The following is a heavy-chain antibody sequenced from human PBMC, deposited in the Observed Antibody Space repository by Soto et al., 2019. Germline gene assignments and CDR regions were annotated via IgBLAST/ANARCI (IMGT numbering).Heavy chain of an antibody. CDR2: IYYSGST. CDR1: GGSVSSYY. D-gene: IGHD4-4*01. V-gene: IGHV4-59*08. Sequence: SETMSLTCTVFGGSVSSYYWSLLRQYPGKGLEWIGYIYYSGSTKYKPSLKSRVTMSVDTSKNQFSLKVSSATAADTAVYYCARHSNRNYGLYYFDYWGLGALVTVSS. J-gene: IGHJ4*02. CDR3: ARHSNRNYGLYYFDY.